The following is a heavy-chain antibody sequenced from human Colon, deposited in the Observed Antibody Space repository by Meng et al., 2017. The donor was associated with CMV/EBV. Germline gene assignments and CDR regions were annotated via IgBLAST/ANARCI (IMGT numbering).Heavy chain of an antibody. CDR1: GFTVSSNY. V-gene: IGHV3-11*01. Sequence: GGSLRLSCAASGFTVSSNYMSWVRQAPGKGLEWVSYISSSATSLFYADSVRGRFTISRDNANNSLDLQMNSLGAEDTAVYYCARIWDDFWSGYRYYFYAVDVWGQGTAVTVSS. CDR3: ARIWDDFWSGYRYYFYAVDV. CDR2: ISSSATSL. J-gene: IGHJ6*02. D-gene: IGHD3-3*01.